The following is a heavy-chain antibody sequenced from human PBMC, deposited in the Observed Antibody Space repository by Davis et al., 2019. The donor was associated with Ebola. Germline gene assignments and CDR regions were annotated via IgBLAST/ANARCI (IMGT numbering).Heavy chain of an antibody. D-gene: IGHD1-1*01. V-gene: IGHV3-30-3*01. Sequence: GESLKISCAASGFTFSSYAMHWVRQAQGKGLEWVAVISYDGSNKYYADSVKGRFTISRDNSKNTLYLQMNSLRAEDTAVYYCARARRRDWNPRGYFDLWGRGTLVTVSS. CDR2: ISYDGSNK. J-gene: IGHJ2*01. CDR3: ARARRRDWNPRGYFDL. CDR1: GFTFSSYA.